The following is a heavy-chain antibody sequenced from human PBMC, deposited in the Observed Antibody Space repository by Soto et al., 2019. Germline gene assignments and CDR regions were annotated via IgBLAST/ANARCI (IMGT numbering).Heavy chain of an antibody. CDR2: MSSSGGDI. V-gene: IGHV3-11*01. J-gene: IGHJ6*02. Sequence: LRLSCAASGFTFSDYYMTWIRQAPGKGLEWVSYMSSSGGDIYYADSVKGRFTISRDNAKDSLHLQMNSLRAEDTAVYYCARVGQDYYYGMDVWGQGTTVTVSS. CDR3: ARVGQDYYYGMDV. CDR1: GFTFSDYY. D-gene: IGHD1-26*01.